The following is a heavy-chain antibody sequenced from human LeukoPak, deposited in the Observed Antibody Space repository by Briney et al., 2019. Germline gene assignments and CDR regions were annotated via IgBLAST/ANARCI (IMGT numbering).Heavy chain of an antibody. Sequence: SETLSLTCAISGDSVSRNSAAWNWIRQSPSRGLQWLGRTYYKSKWYNDYAVSVKSRITINPDTSKNQFSLQLKYVTPEYTAVYYCARAPIVGATHIDYWGQGTLVTVSS. V-gene: IGHV6-1*01. CDR3: ARAPIVGATHIDY. CDR2: TYYKSKWYN. D-gene: IGHD1-26*01. J-gene: IGHJ4*02. CDR1: GDSVSRNSAA.